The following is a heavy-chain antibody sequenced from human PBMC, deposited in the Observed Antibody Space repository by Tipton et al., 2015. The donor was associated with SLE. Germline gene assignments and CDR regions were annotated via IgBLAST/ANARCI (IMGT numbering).Heavy chain of an antibody. V-gene: IGHV4-61*01. D-gene: IGHD3-10*01. CDR1: GYSISSGYY. J-gene: IGHJ5*01. Sequence: LRLSCTVSGYSISSGYYWGWIRQPPGKGLEWIGYIYYSGSTNYNPSLKSRVTISVDRSKNQFSLKLTSVTAADTALYYCARGGSWFDSWGQGTLVTVSS. CDR2: IYYSGST. CDR3: ARGGSWFDS.